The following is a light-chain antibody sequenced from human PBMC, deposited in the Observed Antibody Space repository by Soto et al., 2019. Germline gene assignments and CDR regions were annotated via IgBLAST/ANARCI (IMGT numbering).Light chain of an antibody. Sequence: EIVLTQSPGTLSLSPGERATLSCRASQSVTSNFLAWYQQKPGQAPRLLIYGASNRATGITDRFSGSGSGTDFTLTISRLEPEDFAVYYCQQYVTSPWAFGQGTKVEIK. CDR1: QSVTSNF. CDR2: GAS. J-gene: IGKJ1*01. CDR3: QQYVTSPWA. V-gene: IGKV3-20*01.